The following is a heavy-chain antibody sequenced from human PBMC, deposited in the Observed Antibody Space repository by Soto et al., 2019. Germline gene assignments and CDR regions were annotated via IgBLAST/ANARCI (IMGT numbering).Heavy chain of an antibody. V-gene: IGHV4-39*01. CDR2: IYYSGST. D-gene: IGHD2-2*01. Sequence: QLQLQESGPGLVKPSETLSLTCTVSGGSISSSSYYWGWLRQPPGKGLEWIGRIYYSGSTSYNPSLQDRVTISVETSKNQFSLQLSSVTAADTAVYYCASATLIVPAAIIRYYYYYMDVWGKGTTVTVSS. CDR1: GGSISSSSYY. J-gene: IGHJ6*03. CDR3: ASATLIVPAAIIRYYYYYMDV.